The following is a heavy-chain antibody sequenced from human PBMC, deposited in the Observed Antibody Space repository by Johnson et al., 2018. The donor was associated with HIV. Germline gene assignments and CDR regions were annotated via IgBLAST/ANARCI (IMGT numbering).Heavy chain of an antibody. J-gene: IGHJ3*02. CDR1: GFTFSSYW. V-gene: IGHV3-7*02. CDR3: ARMGLTGAFDI. D-gene: IGHD3-9*01. Sequence: VQLVESGGGLVQPGGSLRLSCAASGFTFSSYWMRWVRQAPGKGLDRVANIQQDGSEKYCADSVKGRFTISRDNAKNTLYLKMDSLRAEDTAVYYCARMGLTGAFDIWGQGTMVTVSS. CDR2: IQQDGSEK.